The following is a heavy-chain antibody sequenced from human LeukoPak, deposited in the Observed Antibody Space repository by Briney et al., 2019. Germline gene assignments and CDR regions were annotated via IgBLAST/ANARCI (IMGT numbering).Heavy chain of an antibody. CDR3: ARGGGYCSSTSCYHYWFDP. D-gene: IGHD2-2*01. CDR2: INPNSGGT. Sequence: GASVKVSCKASAYTFTSYDINWVRQAPGQGLEWMGWINPNSGGTNYAQKFQGRVTMTRDTSISTAYMELSRLRSDDTAVYYCARGGGYCSSTSCYHYWFDPWGRGTLVTVSS. V-gene: IGHV1-2*02. J-gene: IGHJ5*02. CDR1: AYTFTSYD.